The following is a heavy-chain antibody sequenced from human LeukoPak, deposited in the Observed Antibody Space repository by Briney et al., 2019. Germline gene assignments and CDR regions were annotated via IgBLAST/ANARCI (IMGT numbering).Heavy chain of an antibody. CDR3: ARQGELAEFDY. CDR2: IYYSGST. CDR1: GGSISSYY. D-gene: IGHD1-26*01. V-gene: IGHV4-59*01. Sequence: SETLSLTCTVSGGSISSYYWSWIRQPPGKGLEWIGYIYYSGSTNYNPSLKSRVAISVDTSKIQFSLKLSSVTAADTAVYYCARQGELAEFDYWGQGTLVTVSS. J-gene: IGHJ4*02.